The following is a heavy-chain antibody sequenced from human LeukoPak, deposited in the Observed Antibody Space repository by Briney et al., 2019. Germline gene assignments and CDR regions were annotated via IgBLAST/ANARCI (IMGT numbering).Heavy chain of an antibody. CDR3: ARVYYDFWSGYEYDAFDI. Sequence: ASVKVSCKASGYTFTSYGISWVRQAPGQGLEWMGWISAYNGNTNYAQKLQGRVTMTTDTSTSTAYMELRSLRSDDTAVYYCARVYYDFWSGYEYDAFDIWGQGTMSPSLQ. J-gene: IGHJ3*02. CDR1: GYTFTSYG. V-gene: IGHV1-18*01. D-gene: IGHD3-3*01. CDR2: ISAYNGNT.